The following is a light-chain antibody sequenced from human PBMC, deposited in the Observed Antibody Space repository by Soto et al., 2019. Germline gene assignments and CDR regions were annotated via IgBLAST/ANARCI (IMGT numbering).Light chain of an antibody. V-gene: IGKV3-15*01. Sequence: EIVSTKCLPNMTESPGERATLSCRASQSVSSIFAWYQQKPGQAPKLLIYSASTMATGIPSRFSGSGSGTDFTLTIASLQSEDFATYYCQQYYKLPRTFGPGTKVDIK. J-gene: IGKJ3*01. CDR2: SAS. CDR3: QQYYKLPRT. CDR1: QSVSSI.